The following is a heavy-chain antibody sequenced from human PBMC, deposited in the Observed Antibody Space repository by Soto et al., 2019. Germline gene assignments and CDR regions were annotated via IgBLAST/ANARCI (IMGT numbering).Heavy chain of an antibody. Sequence: SETLSLTCAVSGGSINTGGYSWSWIRQPPGKGLEWIGYIYHSGRTYYNPSLKSRVTISVDRSKNQFSLKVNSVTAADTAVYYCARESASSGHRRYYYGLDVWGQGTTVTVSS. J-gene: IGHJ6*02. V-gene: IGHV4-30-2*01. CDR3: ARESASSGHRRYYYGLDV. CDR1: GGSINTGGYS. D-gene: IGHD3-22*01. CDR2: IYHSGRT.